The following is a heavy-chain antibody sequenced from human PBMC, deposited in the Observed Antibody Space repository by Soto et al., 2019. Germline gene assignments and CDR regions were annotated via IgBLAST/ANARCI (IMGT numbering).Heavy chain of an antibody. CDR3: ARENSSSGRYFDY. J-gene: IGHJ4*02. D-gene: IGHD6-6*01. Sequence: EVQLVESGGGLVQPGGSLRLSCAASGFTFSSYWMHWVRQAPGKGLVWVSRINSDGSSTNYADSVKGRFTISRDNAKNTLTLLMNSLRAEDTAVYYCARENSSSGRYFDYWGQGTLVTVSS. CDR1: GFTFSSYW. V-gene: IGHV3-74*01. CDR2: INSDGSST.